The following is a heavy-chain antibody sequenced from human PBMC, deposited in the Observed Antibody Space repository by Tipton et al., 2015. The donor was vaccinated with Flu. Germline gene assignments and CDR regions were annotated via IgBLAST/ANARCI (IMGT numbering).Heavy chain of an antibody. V-gene: IGHV4-31*01. J-gene: IGHJ5*02. D-gene: IGHD3-10*01. CDR2: IYHSGSS. CDR3: ARDRGFSNWFDP. Sequence: TLSLTCTVSGGSIKTSGYYWSWIRQQPGKGLEWIGDIYHSGSSDYNPSLRSQVTLSMDTSKNQFSLSLTSVTAADTAVYYCARDRGFSNWFDPWGQGTLVSVSS. CDR1: GGSIKTSGYY.